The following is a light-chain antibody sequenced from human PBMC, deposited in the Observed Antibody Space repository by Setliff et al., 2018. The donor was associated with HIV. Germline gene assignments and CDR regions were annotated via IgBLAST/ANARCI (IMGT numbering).Light chain of an antibody. CDR3: SSYAGADFVV. CDR2: EAT. J-gene: IGLJ1*01. Sequence: QSALTQPASVSGSPGQSITISCTGTSSDVGNYNLVSWYQQHPDKAPKLILYEATKRPSGVPDRFSGSKSGNTASLTVSGLQADDEAEYYCSSYAGADFVVFGTGTKVTVL. CDR1: SSDVGNYNL. V-gene: IGLV2-14*02.